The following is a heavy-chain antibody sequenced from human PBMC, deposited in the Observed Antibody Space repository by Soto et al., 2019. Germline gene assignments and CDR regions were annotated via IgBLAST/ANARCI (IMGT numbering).Heavy chain of an antibody. V-gene: IGHV1-3*01. CDR2: INAGNGNT. D-gene: IGHD3-16*01. CDR3: ARQWRGINWFDP. CDR1: GYTFTSYG. Sequence: ASVKVSCKASGYTFTSYGISWVRQAPGQGLEWMGWINAGNGNTKYSQKFQGRVTITRDTSASTAYMELSSLRSEDTAVYYCARQWRGINWFDPWGQGTLVTVSS. J-gene: IGHJ5*02.